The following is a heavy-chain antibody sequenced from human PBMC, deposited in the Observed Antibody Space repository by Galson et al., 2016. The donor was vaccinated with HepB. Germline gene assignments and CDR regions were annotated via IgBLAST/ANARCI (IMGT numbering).Heavy chain of an antibody. CDR2: IYYSGIT. J-gene: IGHJ4*02. CDR1: GGSISSRSFY. Sequence: SETLSLTCSVSGGSISSRSFYWGWIRQPPGKGLEWIGTIYYSGITYYNPSLKSRVNISVDRSTDQLSLRLSSVTAADAAVYYCARQFAPSYDFWSGFYGGLDYWGPGTLVAVSS. V-gene: IGHV4-39*01. D-gene: IGHD3/OR15-3a*01. CDR3: ARQFAPSYDFWSGFYGGLDY.